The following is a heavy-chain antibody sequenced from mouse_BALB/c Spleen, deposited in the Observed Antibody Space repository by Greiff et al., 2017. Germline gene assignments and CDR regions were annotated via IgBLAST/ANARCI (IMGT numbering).Heavy chain of an antibody. Sequence: EVKLVESGGGLVKPGGSLKLSCAASGFTFSSYAMYWVRQTPEKRLEWVATISSGGSYTYYPDSVKGHFTISRDNAKNTLYLQISSLRSEDTAMYYCARELTTVVAEYYFDYWGQGTTLTVSS. J-gene: IGHJ2*01. D-gene: IGHD1-1*01. V-gene: IGHV5-9-3*01. CDR1: GFTFSSYA. CDR2: ISSGGSYT. CDR3: ARELTTVVAEYYFDY.